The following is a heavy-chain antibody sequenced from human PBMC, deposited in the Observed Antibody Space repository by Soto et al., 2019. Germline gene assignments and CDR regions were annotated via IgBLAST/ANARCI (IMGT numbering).Heavy chain of an antibody. CDR3: ARSVLRFLEWTHDY. CDR1: GGTFSSYA. D-gene: IGHD3-3*01. CDR2: IIPSGGST. Sequence: ASVKVSCKASGGTFSSYAISWVRQAPGQGLEWMGRIIPSGGSTNYAQKFQGRVTMTRDTSTSTVYMELSSLRSEDTAVYYCARSVLRFLEWTHDYWGQGTLVTVSS. J-gene: IGHJ4*02. V-gene: IGHV1-46*01.